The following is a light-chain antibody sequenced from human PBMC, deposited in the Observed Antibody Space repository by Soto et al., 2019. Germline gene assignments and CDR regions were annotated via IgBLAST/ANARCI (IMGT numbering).Light chain of an antibody. J-gene: IGKJ4*01. CDR1: QPISSW. V-gene: IGKV1-12*01. CDR3: RQASSFPRT. Sequence: IQMTQSPSSVSASVGDRVTITCRASQPISSWLAWYQQKPGLPPNLLIYSASTLRSGVPSRFSGSESGTLFTHTIANLQPEDFATYFCRQASSFPRTFGGGTKVDIK. CDR2: SAS.